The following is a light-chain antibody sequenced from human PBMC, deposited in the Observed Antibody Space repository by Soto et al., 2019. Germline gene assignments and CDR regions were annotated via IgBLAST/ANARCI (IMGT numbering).Light chain of an antibody. J-gene: IGKJ1*01. CDR2: GAS. Sequence: EIVMTQSPATLSVSPGERTTLSCRASQSVSSNLAWYQQKPGQAPRLLIYGASTRATGIPARFSVSGSGTEFTLTISSLQSEDFAVYYCQQYNNWPRTFGQGTKV. CDR1: QSVSSN. V-gene: IGKV3-15*01. CDR3: QQYNNWPRT.